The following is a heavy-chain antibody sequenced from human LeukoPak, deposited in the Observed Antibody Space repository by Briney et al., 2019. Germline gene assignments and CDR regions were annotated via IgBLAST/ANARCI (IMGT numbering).Heavy chain of an antibody. CDR2: INQDGSEK. D-gene: IGHD1-26*01. Sequence: GVLRLSCAASRFTFSNYWMSWVRQAPGKGLEWVANINQDGSEKYYVDSVEGRFTISRDNAKNSLFLQVNSLRAGDTAVYYCARAVGATVTYYYYYYMDVWGKGTTVTVSS. CDR1: RFTFSNYW. V-gene: IGHV3-7*01. J-gene: IGHJ6*03. CDR3: ARAVGATVTYYYYYYMDV.